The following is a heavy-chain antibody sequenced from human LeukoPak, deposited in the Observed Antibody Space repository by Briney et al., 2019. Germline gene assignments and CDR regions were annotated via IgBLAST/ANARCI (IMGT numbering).Heavy chain of an antibody. J-gene: IGHJ5*02. CDR1: GFTFSSYG. V-gene: IGHV3-23*01. Sequence: GGSLRLSCAASGFTFSSYGMSWVRQAPGKGLEWVSAMSGDGATTYYADSVKGRFTISRDNSKNALYLQINSLGAEDTAVYYCAKAKAAAGTSWFDPWGQGTLVTVSS. CDR2: MSGDGATT. D-gene: IGHD6-13*01. CDR3: AKAKAAAGTSWFDP.